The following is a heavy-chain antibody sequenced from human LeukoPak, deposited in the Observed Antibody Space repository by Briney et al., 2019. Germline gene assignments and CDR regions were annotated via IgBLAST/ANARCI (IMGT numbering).Heavy chain of an antibody. CDR1: GFTPSTYE. J-gene: IGHJ6*02. CDR2: IGRYGVTT. V-gene: IGHV3-48*03. D-gene: IGHD1-14*01. CDR3: ATLSDRNFYYSYGLDV. Sequence: GGSLRLSCAASGFTPSTYEMNWVRQAPGKGLEWVAYIGRYGVTTYYADSVKGRFTISGDNAKNSLNLQMNSLRAEDTAVYYCATLSDRNFYYSYGLDVWGQGTTVTVS.